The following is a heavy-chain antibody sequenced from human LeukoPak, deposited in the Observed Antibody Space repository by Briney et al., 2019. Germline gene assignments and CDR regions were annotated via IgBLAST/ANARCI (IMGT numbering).Heavy chain of an antibody. V-gene: IGHV4-31*03. CDR1: GGSISSGGYY. CDR3: ARLPCSGGSCYHGEYYFDY. D-gene: IGHD2-15*01. J-gene: IGHJ4*02. CDR2: IYYSGST. Sequence: SETLSLTCTVSGGSISSGGYYWSWIRQHPGKGLEWIGYIYYSGSTYYNPSLKSRVTISVDTSKNQFSLKLSSVTAADTAVYYCARLPCSGGSCYHGEYYFDYWGQGTLVTVSS.